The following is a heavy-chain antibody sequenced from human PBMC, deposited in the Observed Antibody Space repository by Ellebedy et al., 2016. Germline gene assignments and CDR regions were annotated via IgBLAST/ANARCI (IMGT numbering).Heavy chain of an antibody. J-gene: IGHJ5*02. CDR2: ISGSGGST. V-gene: IGHV3-23*01. D-gene: IGHD5-12*01. Sequence: GGSLRLXXAASGFTFSSYAMSWVRQAPGKGLEWVSAISGSGGSTYYADSVKGRFTISRDNSKNTLYLQMNSLRAEDTAVYYYAKLAGLWGYSGYEEVGRGWFDPWGQGTLVTVSS. CDR3: AKLAGLWGYSGYEEVGRGWFDP. CDR1: GFTFSSYA.